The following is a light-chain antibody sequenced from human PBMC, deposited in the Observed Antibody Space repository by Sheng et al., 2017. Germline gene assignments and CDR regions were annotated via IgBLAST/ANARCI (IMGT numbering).Light chain of an antibody. CDR1: SSNIGYNY. Sequence: QSVLTQPPSVSAAPGQKVTISCSGSSSNIGYNYVSWYQQVPGTAPKLLIYDNDKRPSGIPDRFSGSKSGTSATLGITGLQTGDEADYYCGTWDNSLNAGRVVFGGGTKLTVL. J-gene: IGLJ2*01. CDR2: DND. CDR3: GTWDNSLNAGRVV. V-gene: IGLV1-51*01.